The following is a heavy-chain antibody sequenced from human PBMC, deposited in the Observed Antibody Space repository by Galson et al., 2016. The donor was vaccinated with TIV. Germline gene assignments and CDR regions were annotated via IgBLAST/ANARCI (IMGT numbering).Heavy chain of an antibody. CDR3: ARHGYDFWNGQDYFFYGMDV. D-gene: IGHD3-3*01. Sequence: QSGAEVKKPGGSLKISCKTSGYRFSHSWIGWVRQKPGKGLEWVGHIYPGDSVTRYSPSFQGHVTISADTSIDTAYLQWGSLKASDTAIYYCARHGYDFWNGQDYFFYGMDVWGQGTTVTVSS. CDR1: GYRFSHSW. V-gene: IGHV5-51*01. J-gene: IGHJ6*02. CDR2: IYPGDSVT.